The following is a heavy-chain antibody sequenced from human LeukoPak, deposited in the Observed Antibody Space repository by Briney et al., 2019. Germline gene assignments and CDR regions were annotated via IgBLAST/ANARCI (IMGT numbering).Heavy chain of an antibody. D-gene: IGHD4-17*01. J-gene: IGHJ4*02. CDR3: ARGQGTVTTH. CDR1: GGSFSGYY. CDR2: INHSGSA. V-gene: IGHV4-34*01. Sequence: ETLSLTCAVSGGSFSGYYWTWIRQPPGKGLEWIGEINHSGSANYNPSLKSRVTISLDTSKNQFSLKLSSVTAADTAVYYCARGQGTVTTHWGQGTLVTVSS.